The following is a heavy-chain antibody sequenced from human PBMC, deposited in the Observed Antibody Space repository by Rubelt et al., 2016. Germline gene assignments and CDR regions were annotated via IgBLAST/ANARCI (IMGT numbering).Heavy chain of an antibody. CDR3: ARAGYSGYDGIDY. D-gene: IGHD5-12*01. J-gene: IGHJ4*02. Sequence: GGGVVQPGGSLRLSCAASGFAFSIYWMHWVRQAPGKGLVWVSRINSDGSIINYEDSVKGRFTVSRDNAKNTLYLQMTSLRAEDTAVYYCARAGYSGYDGIDYWGQGTLVTVSS. CDR2: INSDGSII. V-gene: IGHV3-74*01. CDR1: GFAFSIYW.